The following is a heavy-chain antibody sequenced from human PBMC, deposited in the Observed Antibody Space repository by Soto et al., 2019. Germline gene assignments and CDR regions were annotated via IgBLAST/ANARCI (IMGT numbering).Heavy chain of an antibody. D-gene: IGHD3-10*01. J-gene: IGHJ5*02. CDR1: GYTFTSYG. Sequence: ASVKVSCKASGYTFTSYGISWVRQAPGQGLEWMGWISAYNGNTNYAQKLQGRVTMTTDTSTSTAYMELRSLRSDDTAVYYCARERRPYDSGSYFDWFDPWGQGTLVTVSS. CDR3: ARERRPYDSGSYFDWFDP. V-gene: IGHV1-18*01. CDR2: ISAYNGNT.